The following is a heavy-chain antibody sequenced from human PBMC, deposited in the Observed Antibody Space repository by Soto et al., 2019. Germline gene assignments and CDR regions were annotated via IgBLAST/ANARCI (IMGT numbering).Heavy chain of an antibody. Sequence: VQLAESGGGLVQPGGSLRLSCTASEFTFSAHWMHWVRQAPGKGLMWVSRLNEDGSQTDHAESLKGRFATSRDNAKNILFLQMTSLRVDDTAIYFCARGARDWNGIDSWGQGILVTVSS. D-gene: IGHD1-1*01. J-gene: IGHJ4*02. CDR3: ARGARDWNGIDS. CDR2: LNEDGSQT. CDR1: EFTFSAHW. V-gene: IGHV3-74*01.